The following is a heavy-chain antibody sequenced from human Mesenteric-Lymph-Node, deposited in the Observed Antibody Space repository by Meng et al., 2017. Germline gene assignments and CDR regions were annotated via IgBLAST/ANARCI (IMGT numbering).Heavy chain of an antibody. D-gene: IGHD3-16*01. CDR3: AKVSVWGHGP. J-gene: IGHJ5*02. CDR2: ISSNGGST. Sequence: GESLKISCVASGFALSRYSMNWVRQAPGKGLEYVSAISSNGGSTYYANSVKGRFTISRDNSKNTLYLQMNSLRAEDTAVYYCAKVSVWGHGPWGQGTLVTVSS. CDR1: GFALSRYS. V-gene: IGHV3-64*01.